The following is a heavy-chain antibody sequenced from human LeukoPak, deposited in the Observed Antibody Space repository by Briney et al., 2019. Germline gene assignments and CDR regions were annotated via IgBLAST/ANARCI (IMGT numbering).Heavy chain of an antibody. J-gene: IGHJ6*02. CDR2: ISGDGGTI. CDR3: ARMATGADGGALDV. Sequence: PGGSLRLSCAASGFTLRPYAMHWVRQAPGKGLEYVASISGDGGTISYPDSVKGRFAISRDNSKNTVYLQMGRLRTEDMGVYYCARMATGADGGALDVWGQGTTVIVS. D-gene: IGHD1-1*01. CDR1: GFTLRPYA. V-gene: IGHV3-64*02.